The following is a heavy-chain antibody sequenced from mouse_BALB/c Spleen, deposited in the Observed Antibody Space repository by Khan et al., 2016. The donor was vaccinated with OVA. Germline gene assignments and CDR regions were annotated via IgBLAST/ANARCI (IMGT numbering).Heavy chain of an antibody. V-gene: IGHV1-77*01. Sequence: QVQLKQSGAELARPGASVKLSCKASGYTFTDYYINWVKQRTGQGLEWIGEIYPGSGDTYYNERSKGKATLTADKSSSTAYMQLSSLSSEASAVYFCARSDYFGDTFAYWGQGTLVTVSA. J-gene: IGHJ3*01. CDR1: GYTFTDYY. CDR3: ARSDYFGDTFAY. D-gene: IGHD1-2*01. CDR2: IYPGSGDT.